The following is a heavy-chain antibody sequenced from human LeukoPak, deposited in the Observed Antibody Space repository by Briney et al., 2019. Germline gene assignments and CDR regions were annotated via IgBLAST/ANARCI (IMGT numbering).Heavy chain of an antibody. CDR3: AKDLGYSSGWYPPVDAFDI. J-gene: IGHJ3*02. CDR1: GFTFSDYY. V-gene: IGHV3-11*01. D-gene: IGHD6-19*01. CDR2: ISSSGSTI. Sequence: PGGSLRLSCAASGFTFSDYYMSWIRQAPGKGLEWVSYISSSGSTIYYADSVKGRFTISRDNAKNSLYLEMNSLRAEDTAVYYCAKDLGYSSGWYPPVDAFDIWGQGTMVTVSS.